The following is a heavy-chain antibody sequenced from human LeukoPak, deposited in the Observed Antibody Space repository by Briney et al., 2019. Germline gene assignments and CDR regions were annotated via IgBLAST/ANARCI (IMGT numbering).Heavy chain of an antibody. J-gene: IGHJ6*02. CDR3: AKDIRAAGMMYYYYYGMDV. V-gene: IGHV3-9*01. Sequence: AGGSLRLSCAASGFTFDDYAMHWVRQAPGKGLEWVSGISWNSGSIGYADSVKGRFTISRDNAKNSLYLQMNSLRAEHTALYYCAKDIRAAGMMYYYYYGMDVWGQGTTVTVSS. CDR2: ISWNSGSI. CDR1: GFTFDDYA. D-gene: IGHD6-13*01.